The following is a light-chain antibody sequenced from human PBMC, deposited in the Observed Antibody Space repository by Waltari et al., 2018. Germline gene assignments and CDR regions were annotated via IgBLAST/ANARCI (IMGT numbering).Light chain of an antibody. Sequence: VFTQLLSLSAAPAQKVTIPSPGRSPNIRHHGVPWYVQVPGPAPKGLIFETTYRPSGIPGRCSASKSGASATLVITGLQTGDEAHYYCGTWDSSWAVWVFGGGTKLTVL. J-gene: IGLJ3*02. CDR3: GTWDSSWAVWV. CDR2: ETT. V-gene: IGLV1-51*02. CDR1: SPNIRHHG.